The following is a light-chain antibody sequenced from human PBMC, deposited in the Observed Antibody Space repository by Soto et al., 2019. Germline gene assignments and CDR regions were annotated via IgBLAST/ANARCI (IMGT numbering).Light chain of an antibody. Sequence: QSVLTQPPSVSGDPGQRVTISCTGSSSNIGAGYDVHWYQQLPGTAPKLLIYGNSNRPSGVPDRFSGSKSGTSASLAITGLQAEDEADYYCQSYDSNLSGVVFGGGTKLTVL. J-gene: IGLJ2*01. CDR3: QSYDSNLSGVV. CDR1: SSNIGAGYD. CDR2: GNS. V-gene: IGLV1-40*01.